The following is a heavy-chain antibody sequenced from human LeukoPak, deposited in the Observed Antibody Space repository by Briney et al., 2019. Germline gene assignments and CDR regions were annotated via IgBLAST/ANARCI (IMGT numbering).Heavy chain of an antibody. D-gene: IGHD3-10*01. Sequence: ASVKVSCKASGYTFTSYGISWVRQAPGQGLEWMGWISAYNGNTNYAQKLQGRVTMTTDTSTSTAYMELRSLRSDDTAMYYCARDRMARSGSRNWFDPWGQGTLVTVSS. V-gene: IGHV1-18*01. CDR2: ISAYNGNT. CDR1: GYTFTSYG. J-gene: IGHJ5*02. CDR3: ARDRMARSGSRNWFDP.